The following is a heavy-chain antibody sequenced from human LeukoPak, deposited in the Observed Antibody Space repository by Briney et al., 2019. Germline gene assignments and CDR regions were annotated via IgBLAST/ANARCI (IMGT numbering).Heavy chain of an antibody. V-gene: IGHV4-39*07. CDR3: ARGGSSWPFDY. D-gene: IGHD6-13*01. Sequence: SETLSLTCTVSGGSISSSSYYWGWIRQPPGKGLEWIGSIYYGGSTYYNPSLKSRVTISVDTSKNQFSLNLSSVTAADTAVYYCARGGSSWPFDYWGQGTLVTVSS. CDR1: GGSISSSSYY. CDR2: IYYGGST. J-gene: IGHJ4*02.